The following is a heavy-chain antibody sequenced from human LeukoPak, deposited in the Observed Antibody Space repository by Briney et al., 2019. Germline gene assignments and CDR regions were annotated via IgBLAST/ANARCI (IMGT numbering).Heavy chain of an antibody. V-gene: IGHV3-74*03. CDR2: ISPEGSTT. J-gene: IGHJ4*02. Sequence: GGSLRLSCAASGFTFSRYWMHWVRQAPGKGLMWVSRISPEGSTTLYADSVKGRFTISRDNSKNTLYLQMNSLRAEDTAVYYCAKWENIAASSFDYWGQGTLVTVSS. CDR1: GFTFSRYW. D-gene: IGHD6-6*01. CDR3: AKWENIAASSFDY.